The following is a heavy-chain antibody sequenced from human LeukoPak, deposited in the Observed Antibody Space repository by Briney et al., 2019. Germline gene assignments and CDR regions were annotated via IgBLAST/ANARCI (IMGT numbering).Heavy chain of an antibody. Sequence: SETLSLTCTVSGGSISSGGYYWSWIRQPPGKGLEWIGYIYHSGSTYYNPSLKSRVTISVDRSKNQFSLKLSSVTAADTAVYYCARAIPLAARKGNYFDYWGQGTLVTVSS. CDR1: GGSISSGGYY. CDR2: IYHSGST. CDR3: ARAIPLAARKGNYFDY. J-gene: IGHJ4*02. V-gene: IGHV4-30-2*01. D-gene: IGHD6-6*01.